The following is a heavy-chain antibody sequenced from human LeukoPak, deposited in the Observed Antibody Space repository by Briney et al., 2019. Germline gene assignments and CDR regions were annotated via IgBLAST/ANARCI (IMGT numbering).Heavy chain of an antibody. J-gene: IGHJ6*02. CDR2: INHSGST. D-gene: IGHD3-22*01. CDR3: ARYYYDSSGYSPIPYYYYGMDV. V-gene: IGHV4-34*01. CDR1: GGSFSGYY. Sequence: SETLSLTCAVYGGSFSGYYWSWIRQPPGKGLEWIGEINHSGSTNCNPSLKSRVTISVDTSKNQFSLKLSSVTAADTAVYYCARYYYDSSGYSPIPYYYYGMDVWGQGTTVTVSS.